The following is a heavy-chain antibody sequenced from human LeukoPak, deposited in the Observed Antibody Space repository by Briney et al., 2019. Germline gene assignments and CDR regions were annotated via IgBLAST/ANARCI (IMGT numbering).Heavy chain of an antibody. J-gene: IGHJ4*02. V-gene: IGHV1-3*01. D-gene: IGHD3-3*01. Sequence: GASVKVSCKASGYTFTSYAIHWVRQAPGQRLEWMGWINAVNGITKYSQKFQGGVTITRDTSASTAYMELSSLRSEDTAVYYCAGTSGSSPYYFDYWGQGTLVTVSS. CDR3: AGTSGSSPYYFDY. CDR1: GYTFTSYA. CDR2: INAVNGIT.